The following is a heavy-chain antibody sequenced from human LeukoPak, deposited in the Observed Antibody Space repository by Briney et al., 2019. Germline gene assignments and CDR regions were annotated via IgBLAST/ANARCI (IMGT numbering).Heavy chain of an antibody. CDR1: GGTFSSYA. D-gene: IGHD5-18*01. CDR2: IIPIFGTA. Sequence: SVKVSCKASGGTFSSYAISWVRQAPGQGLEWMGGIIPIFGTANYAQKFQGRVTITADESTSTAYMELSSLRSEDTAVYYCAREIGPRQLHLWGSAFDYWGQGTLVTVSS. CDR3: AREIGPRQLHLWGSAFDY. V-gene: IGHV1-69*13. J-gene: IGHJ4*02.